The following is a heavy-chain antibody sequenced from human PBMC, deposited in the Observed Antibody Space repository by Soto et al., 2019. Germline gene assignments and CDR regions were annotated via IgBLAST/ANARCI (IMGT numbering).Heavy chain of an antibody. J-gene: IGHJ3*02. CDR2: ISAYNGNT. D-gene: IGHD1-26*01. CDR3: ARDSGSYYSAGAFDI. V-gene: IGHV1-18*01. Sequence: ASVKVSCKASGYTFTSYGISWVRQAPGQGLEWMGWISAYNGNTNYAQKLQGRVTMTTDTSTSTAYMELRSLRSDDTAVYYCARDSGSYYSAGAFDILGQGTMVTVSS. CDR1: GYTFTSYG.